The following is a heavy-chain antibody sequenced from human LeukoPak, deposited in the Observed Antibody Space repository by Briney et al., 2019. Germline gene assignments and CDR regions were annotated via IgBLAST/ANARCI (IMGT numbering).Heavy chain of an antibody. CDR3: AREGSSGQDWYAFDV. D-gene: IGHD5-12*01. Sequence: ASVRVSCKASGFTFTGYYVQLLRQAPGQGLEWVGWMYFNSGATRYAPKFQGRVTMTRDTSISTAYMELSSLRPYDTAMYYCAREGSSGQDWYAFDVWGQETMVTVSS. CDR1: GFTFTGYY. CDR2: MYFNSGAT. V-gene: IGHV1-2*02. J-gene: IGHJ3*01.